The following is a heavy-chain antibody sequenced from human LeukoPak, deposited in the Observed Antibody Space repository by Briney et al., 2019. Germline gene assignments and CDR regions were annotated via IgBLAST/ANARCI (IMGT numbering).Heavy chain of an antibody. D-gene: IGHD1-26*01. J-gene: IGHJ4*02. V-gene: IGHV4-39*01. CDR2: IYYSGST. CDR3: ASLPVSGSYLLDY. Sequence: PSETLSLTCTVSGGSISSSSYYWGWIRQPPGKGLEWIGSIYYSGSTYYNPSLKSRVTISVYTSKNQFSLKLSSVTAADTAVYYCASLPVSGSYLLDYWGQGTLVTVSS. CDR1: GGSISSSSYY.